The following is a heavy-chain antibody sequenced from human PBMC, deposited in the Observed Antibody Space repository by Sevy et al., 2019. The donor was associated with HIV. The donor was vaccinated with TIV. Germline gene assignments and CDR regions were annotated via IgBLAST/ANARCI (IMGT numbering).Heavy chain of an antibody. J-gene: IGHJ4*02. D-gene: IGHD3-9*01. CDR1: GGSFSGYY. Sequence: SETLSLTCAVYGGSFSGYYWSWIRQPPGKGLEWIGEINHSGSTNYNPSLKSRVTISVDTSKNQFSLKLSPVTAADTAVYYCARVTYYDILTGYYFDYWGQGTLVTVSS. CDR3: ARVTYYDILTGYYFDY. CDR2: INHSGST. V-gene: IGHV4-34*01.